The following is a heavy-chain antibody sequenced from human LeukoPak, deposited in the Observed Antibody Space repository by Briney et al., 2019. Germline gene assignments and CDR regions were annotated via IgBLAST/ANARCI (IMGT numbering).Heavy chain of an antibody. Sequence: PGGSLRLSCAASGFTFSNAWMSWVRQAPGKGLEWVGRIKSKTDGGTTDYAAPVKGRFTISRDDSKNTLYLQMNSLKTEDTAVYYCTTDLSGAENYDNDYWGQGTLVTVSS. J-gene: IGHJ4*02. D-gene: IGHD3-9*01. CDR3: TTDLSGAENYDNDY. V-gene: IGHV3-15*01. CDR2: IKSKTDGGTT. CDR1: GFTFSNAW.